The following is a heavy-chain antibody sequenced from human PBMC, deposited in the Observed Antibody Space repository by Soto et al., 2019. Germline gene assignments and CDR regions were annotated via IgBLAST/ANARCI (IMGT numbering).Heavy chain of an antibody. CDR3: ASDYYVSGSRLNAMDV. CDR1: GYTFSGFTFSIYK. V-gene: IGHV3-21*01. Sequence: WGSLRLSCAASGYTFSGFTFSIYKINWLRKGPGKGLEWVASISSSRSYIYYAESVKGRFTVSRDNAKSSLWLQMDSLRVDDTATYYCASDYYVSGSRLNAMDVWGQGTTVTVSS. J-gene: IGHJ6*02. D-gene: IGHD3-10*01. CDR2: ISSSRSYI.